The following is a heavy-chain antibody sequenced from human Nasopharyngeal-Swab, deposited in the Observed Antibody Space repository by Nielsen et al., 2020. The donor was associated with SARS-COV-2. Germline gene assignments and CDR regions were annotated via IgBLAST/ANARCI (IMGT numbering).Heavy chain of an antibody. D-gene: IGHD3-22*01. J-gene: IGHJ5*02. Sequence: WGSLRLSCAVSGFTFSSYSMNWVRQAPGKGLEWVSYISSSSSTIYYADSVKGRFTISRDNAKNSLYLQMNSLRDEDTAVYYCARGGYYENWFDPWGQGTLVTVSS. V-gene: IGHV3-48*02. CDR1: GFTFSSYS. CDR2: ISSSSSTI. CDR3: ARGGYYENWFDP.